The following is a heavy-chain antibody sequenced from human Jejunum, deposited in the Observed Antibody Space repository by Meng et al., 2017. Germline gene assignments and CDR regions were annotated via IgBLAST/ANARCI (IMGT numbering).Heavy chain of an antibody. CDR1: GGSISSTIYH. CDR3: VKDRQDHNGVWDVFDV. D-gene: IGHD1-1*01. CDR2: IYYSGTA. J-gene: IGHJ3*01. V-gene: IGHV4-39*07. Sequence: GSLRLSCTVSGGSISSTIYHWDWIRQPPGKGLEWIGSIYYSGTAYYNPSLKSRVTVSVDTSKNQFSLKVSSVTAADTAVYYCVKDRQDHNGVWDVFDVWGQGTMVTVSS.